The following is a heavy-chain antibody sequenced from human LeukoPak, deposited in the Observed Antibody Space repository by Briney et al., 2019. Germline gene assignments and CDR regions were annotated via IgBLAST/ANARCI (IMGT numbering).Heavy chain of an antibody. CDR1: GFTFSSYA. J-gene: IGHJ3*02. Sequence: PGGSLRLSCAAPGFTFSSYAMSWVRQAPGKGLEWVSSISSSSSYIYYADSVKGRFTISRDNAKNSLYLQMNSLRAEDTAVYYCARRAGGDFYDAFDIWGQGTMVTVSS. CDR3: ARRAGGDFYDAFDI. V-gene: IGHV3-21*01. CDR2: ISSSSSYI. D-gene: IGHD2-21*02.